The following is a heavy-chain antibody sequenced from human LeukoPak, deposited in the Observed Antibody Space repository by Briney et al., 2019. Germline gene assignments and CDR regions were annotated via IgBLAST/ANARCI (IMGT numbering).Heavy chain of an antibody. V-gene: IGHV3-48*01. J-gene: IGHJ4*02. CDR2: ISSSSDTI. D-gene: IGHD6-19*01. CDR1: GFIFSTYS. Sequence: PGGSLRLSCAASGFIFSTYSMNWVRQAPGKGLEWFSYISSSSDTIYYADSVKGRFTISRDNAKNSLYLQMNSLRAEDTAVYYCARGQYSSGPEDYWGQGTLVTVSS. CDR3: ARGQYSSGPEDY.